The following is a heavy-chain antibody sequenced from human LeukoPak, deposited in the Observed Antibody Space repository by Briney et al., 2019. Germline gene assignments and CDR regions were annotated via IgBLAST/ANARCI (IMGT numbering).Heavy chain of an antibody. V-gene: IGHV1-18*01. CDR3: AGGDYDFWSGPLFDY. J-gene: IGHJ4*02. CDR2: ISAYNGNT. D-gene: IGHD3-3*01. Sequence: ASVKVSCKASGYTFTSYGISWVRQAPGQGLEWMGWISAYNGNTNYAQKLQGRVTMTTDTSTSTAYMELRSLRSDDTAVYYCAGGDYDFWSGPLFDYWGQGTLVTVSS. CDR1: GYTFTSYG.